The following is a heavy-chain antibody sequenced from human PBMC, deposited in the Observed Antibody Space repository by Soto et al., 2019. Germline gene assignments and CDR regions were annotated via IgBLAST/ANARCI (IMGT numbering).Heavy chain of an antibody. CDR2: ISSSGTGI. CDR1: GFTFSDYY. CDR3: ARAYSDAFDI. V-gene: IGHV3-11*01. D-gene: IGHD2-15*01. Sequence: LRLSCAASGFTFSDYYMTWIRQAPGKGLEWVSYISSSGTGIYYADSMKGRFTISRDNAKKSLYLQMSSLRAEDTAVYYCARAYSDAFDIWGQGTMVT. J-gene: IGHJ3*02.